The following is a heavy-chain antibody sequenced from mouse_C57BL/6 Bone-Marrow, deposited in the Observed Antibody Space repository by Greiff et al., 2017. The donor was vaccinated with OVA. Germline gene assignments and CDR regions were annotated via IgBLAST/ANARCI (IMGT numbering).Heavy chain of an antibody. D-gene: IGHD3-3*01. CDR3: ASGDRGWFAY. J-gene: IGHJ3*01. V-gene: IGHV1-61*01. CDR2: IYPSDSET. CDR1: GYTFTSYW. Sequence: QVQLQQPGAELVRPGSSVKLSCKASGYTFTSYWMDWVKQRPGQGLEWIGNIYPSDSETHYNQKFKDKATLTVDKSSSTASMQLSSLTSEDSAVYYCASGDRGWFAYWGQGTLVTVSA.